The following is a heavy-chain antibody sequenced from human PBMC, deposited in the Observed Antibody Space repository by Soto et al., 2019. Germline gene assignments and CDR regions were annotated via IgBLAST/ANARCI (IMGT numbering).Heavy chain of an antibody. J-gene: IGHJ6*02. CDR1: GYTFTSYY. Sequence: QVQLVQSGAEVKKPGASVKVSCKASGYTFTSYYMHWVRQAPGQGLEWMGIINPSGGSTSYAQKFQGGVTMTRDTSTSAVYMELSSLRSEDTAVYYCARELVPAAMGYYYYGMDVWGQGTTVTVSS. CDR3: ARELVPAAMGYYYYGMDV. CDR2: INPSGGST. V-gene: IGHV1-46*01. D-gene: IGHD2-2*01.